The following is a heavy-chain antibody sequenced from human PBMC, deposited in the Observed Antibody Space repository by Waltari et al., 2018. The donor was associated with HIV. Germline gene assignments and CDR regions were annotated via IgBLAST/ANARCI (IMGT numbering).Heavy chain of an antibody. J-gene: IGHJ5*01. D-gene: IGHD6-13*01. Sequence: VQLVESGGQVIRPGGSLRLSCAASGFTFDDYGMNWVRQVPGKGLGGVCGIKLNGCSTGFSDSVVGRFTIARDNARKALHLQMHSLRVDDTAIYYCVRGFREGHESSWFLMWFESWGPGTPVIVST. V-gene: IGHV3-20*04. CDR1: GFTFDDYG. CDR3: VRGFREGHESSWFLMWFES. CDR2: IKLNGCST.